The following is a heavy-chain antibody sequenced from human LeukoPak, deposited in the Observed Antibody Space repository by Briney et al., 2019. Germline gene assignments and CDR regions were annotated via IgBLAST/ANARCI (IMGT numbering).Heavy chain of an antibody. D-gene: IGHD4-17*01. J-gene: IGHJ4*02. CDR3: ARNPVTTKYFDY. Sequence: GGSLRLSCAASGFTFSSYAMHWVRQAPGKGLEWLAVISSDGSLEYYADSVKGRITISRDNSKNTLYLQMNSLRPEDTAVYYCARNPVTTKYFDYWGQGTLVTVSS. CDR1: GFTFSSYA. V-gene: IGHV3-30-3*01. CDR2: ISSDGSLE.